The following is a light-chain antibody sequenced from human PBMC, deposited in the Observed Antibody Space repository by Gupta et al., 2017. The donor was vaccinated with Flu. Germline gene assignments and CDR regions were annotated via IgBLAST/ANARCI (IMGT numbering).Light chain of an antibody. CDR3: GSWDSSLTVFV. CDR1: ASNIGDNY. Sequence: QSVLTRPPTVSAAPGQKVTISCSGSASNIGDNYVSWYQQFPETAPKLLIYETHRRPSGIPDRFSGSKSGTSATLAITGLQAGDEADFYCGSWDSSLTVFVFGTGTKVTVL. CDR2: ETH. V-gene: IGLV1-51*02. J-gene: IGLJ1*01.